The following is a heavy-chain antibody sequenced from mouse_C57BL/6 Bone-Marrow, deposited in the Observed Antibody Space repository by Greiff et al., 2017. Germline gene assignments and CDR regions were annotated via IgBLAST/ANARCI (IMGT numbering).Heavy chain of an antibody. V-gene: IGHV5-9*01. J-gene: IGHJ3*01. CDR3: ARSYSNGFAY. CDR1: GFTFSSYT. Sequence: EVHLVESGGGLVKPGGSLKLSCAASGFTFSSYTMSWVRQTPEKRLEWVATISGGGGNTYYPDSVKGRFTISRDNAKNTLYLQMSSLRSEDTALYYCARSYSNGFAYWGQGTLVTVSA. D-gene: IGHD2-5*01. CDR2: ISGGGGNT.